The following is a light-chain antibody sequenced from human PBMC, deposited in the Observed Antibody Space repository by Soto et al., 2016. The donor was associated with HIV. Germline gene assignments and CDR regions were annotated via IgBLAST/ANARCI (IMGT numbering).Light chain of an antibody. CDR2: KAS. V-gene: IGKV1-5*03. CDR3: LQDYDRPYT. Sequence: DIQMTQSPSTLSASVGDRVTITCRASQSISTWLAWYQQKPGKAPKLLIYKASTLETGVPSRFSGSASGTEFTLTISSLQPEDSASYFCLQDYDRPYTFGQGTKLEIK. J-gene: IGKJ2*01. CDR1: QSISTW.